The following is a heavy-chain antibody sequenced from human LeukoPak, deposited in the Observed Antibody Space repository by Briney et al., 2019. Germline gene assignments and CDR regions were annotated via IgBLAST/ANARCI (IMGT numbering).Heavy chain of an antibody. V-gene: IGHV4-59*01. CDR2: IYYSGST. Sequence: SETLSLTCTVSGGSISSYYWSWIRQPPGKGLEWIGYIYYSGSTNYNPSLKSRFTISVDTSKNQFSLKLSSVTAADTAVYYCASSGWYEWFDPWGQGTLVTVSS. CDR3: ASSGWYEWFDP. D-gene: IGHD6-19*01. CDR1: GGSISSYY. J-gene: IGHJ5*02.